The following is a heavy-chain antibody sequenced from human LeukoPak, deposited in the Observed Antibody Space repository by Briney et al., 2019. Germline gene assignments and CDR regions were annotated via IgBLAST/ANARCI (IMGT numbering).Heavy chain of an antibody. CDR1: GFTFTNYA. V-gene: IGHV3-21*01. CDR3: ARDGHPVVLAAQSIDAFDI. Sequence: GGSLRLSCAASGFTFTNYAMNWVRQAPGKGLEWVSSISSSSSYKYSADSVKGRFTISRDNAKNSLYLQMNSLRAEDTAVYYCARDGHPVVLAAQSIDAFDIWGQGTMVTVSS. CDR2: ISSSSSYK. D-gene: IGHD2-2*01. J-gene: IGHJ3*02.